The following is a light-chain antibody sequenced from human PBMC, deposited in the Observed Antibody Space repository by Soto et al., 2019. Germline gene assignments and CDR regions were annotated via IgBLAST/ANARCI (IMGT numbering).Light chain of an antibody. J-gene: IGKJ1*01. CDR1: QSVASN. Sequence: VSVKKEEKTHLSCRASQSVASNLAWYQQQSGQALWPLIYDASTSATGVPARFSGSGSGTEFTLSISSLQSEDSAVYYCQQYNIWLWTFC. CDR3: QQYNIWLWT. CDR2: DAS. V-gene: IGKV3-15*01.